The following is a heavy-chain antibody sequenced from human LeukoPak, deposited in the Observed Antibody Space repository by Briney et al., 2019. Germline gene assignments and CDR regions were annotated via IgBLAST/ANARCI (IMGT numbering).Heavy chain of an antibody. CDR2: IYYSGST. V-gene: IGHV4-39*01. J-gene: IGHJ4*02. CDR1: GDSISSGGYC. Sequence: SETLSLTCTVSGDSISSGGYCGCWIRQPPGKGLEWIGTIYYSGSTYYNPLFERRVTISVDTASNQFSLKLNSMTAADTAVYYCARRGPGRDSSGYYYLVYCGQGTLVTVSS. D-gene: IGHD3-22*01. CDR3: ARRGPGRDSSGYYYLVY.